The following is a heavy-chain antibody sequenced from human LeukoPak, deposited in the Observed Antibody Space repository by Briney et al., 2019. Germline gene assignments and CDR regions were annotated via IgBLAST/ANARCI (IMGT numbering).Heavy chain of an antibody. Sequence: GGSLRLSCAASGFTFSSQGMHWVRQAPGKGLEWVAVISYDGSNKYYADSVKGRFTISRDNSKNTLYLQMNSLRAEDTAVYYCAKGARSYYRDYFDYWGQGTLVTVSS. J-gene: IGHJ4*02. V-gene: IGHV3-30*18. D-gene: IGHD1-26*01. CDR3: AKGARSYYRDYFDY. CDR1: GFTFSSQG. CDR2: ISYDGSNK.